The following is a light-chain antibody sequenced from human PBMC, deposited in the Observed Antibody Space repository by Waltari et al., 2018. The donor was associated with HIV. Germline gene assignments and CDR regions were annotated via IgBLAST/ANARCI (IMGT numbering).Light chain of an antibody. V-gene: IGLV2-8*01. CDR1: SSDVGSSNY. CDR2: EIT. Sequence: QSALTQPPSASGFPGQSVTISCTGTSSDVGSSNYVAWYQQYPGKAPKPLIYEITKRPTGVPDRFSGSKSGNTASLTVSGLQAEDAADYYGSSSAGGDTLVFGGGTKLTVL. J-gene: IGLJ3*02. CDR3: SSSAGGDTLV.